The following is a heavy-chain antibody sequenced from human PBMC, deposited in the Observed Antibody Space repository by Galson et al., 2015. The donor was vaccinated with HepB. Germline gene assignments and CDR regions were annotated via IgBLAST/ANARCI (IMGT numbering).Heavy chain of an antibody. J-gene: IGHJ4*02. CDR1: GFSFGTYW. CDR2: INRDGSSA. V-gene: IGHV3-74*03. D-gene: IGHD4-17*01. Sequence: RLGGAVSGFSFGTYWMQWGRQAPGEGLVGVSRINRDGSSAEYAGSVEGRFTIYRDNAKNTLYLQINSLRAEDTAVYYCVRGSPTHGDHVGYWGQGTLVTVSS. CDR3: VRGSPTHGDHVGY.